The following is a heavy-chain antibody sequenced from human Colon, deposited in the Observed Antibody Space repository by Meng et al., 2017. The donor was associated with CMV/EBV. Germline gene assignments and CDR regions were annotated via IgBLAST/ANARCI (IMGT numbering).Heavy chain of an antibody. V-gene: IGHV3-74*03. D-gene: IGHD5-18*01. CDR3: ARPRDGYSPFDL. CDR1: GFTVSISE. J-gene: IGHJ4*02. CDR2: LNNDGTYM. Sequence: GESLKISCAASGFTVSISEMNWVRQAPGKGLVWVARLNNDGTYMTYADSVRGRFAISRDNAKNTVYLQMNSLTADDTAVYYCARPRDGYSPFDLWGQGTLVTVSS.